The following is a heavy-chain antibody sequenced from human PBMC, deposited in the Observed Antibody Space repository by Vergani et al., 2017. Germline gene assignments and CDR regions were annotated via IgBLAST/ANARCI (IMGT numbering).Heavy chain of an antibody. D-gene: IGHD6-13*01. J-gene: IGHJ4*02. Sequence: EVQLVQSGAEVKKPGESLKFSCKGSGYSFTSYWIGWVRQMPGKGLEWMGIIYPGDSDTRYSPSFQGQVTSSADKSISTAYLQWSSLKASDTAMYYCARPRKYISSWYYFDYWGQGTLVTVSS. CDR2: IYPGDSDT. V-gene: IGHV5-51*01. CDR3: ARPRKYISSWYYFDY. CDR1: GYSFTSYW.